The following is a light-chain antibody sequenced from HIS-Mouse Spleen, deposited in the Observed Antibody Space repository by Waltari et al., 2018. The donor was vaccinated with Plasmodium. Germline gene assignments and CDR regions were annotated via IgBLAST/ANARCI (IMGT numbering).Light chain of an antibody. CDR3: QQYNNWSFT. Sequence: DIQMTQSPSTLSASVGDRVTITCRASQSISSWLAWYQQKPGKAPKLLIYKASSLESGGPSRFGGSGSGTEFTLTISSLQPDDFAVYYCQQYNNWSFTFGPGTKVDIK. J-gene: IGKJ3*01. CDR2: KAS. CDR1: QSISSW. V-gene: IGKV1-5*03.